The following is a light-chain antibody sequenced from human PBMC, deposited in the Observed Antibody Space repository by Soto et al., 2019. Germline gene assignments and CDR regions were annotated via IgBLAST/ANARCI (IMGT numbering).Light chain of an antibody. J-gene: IGLJ1*01. Sequence: QSVLAQPRSVAGSPGQSVTISCTGTSSDVGGYDFVSWYQQHPDKATKLMSYDVNKRHSGVPDRSSGSKSGNTASLTISGLQAEDEADYYCCSYSGRKILLFGIGTKVTVL. CDR2: DVN. CDR1: SSDVGGYDF. V-gene: IGLV2-11*01. CDR3: CSYSGRKILL.